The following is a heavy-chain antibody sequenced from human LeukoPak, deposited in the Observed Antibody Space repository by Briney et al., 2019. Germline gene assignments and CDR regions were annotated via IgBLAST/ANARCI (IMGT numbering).Heavy chain of an antibody. Sequence: ASVKVSCKVSGYTLTELSMHWVRQAPGKGLEWMGGFDPEDGETIYAQKFQDRVTMTEDTSTDTAYMELSSLRSEDTAVYYCATAGWYKPLYFDYWGQGTLVTVSS. CDR2: FDPEDGET. CDR3: ATAGWYKPLYFDY. J-gene: IGHJ4*02. D-gene: IGHD6-19*01. V-gene: IGHV1-24*01. CDR1: GYTLTELS.